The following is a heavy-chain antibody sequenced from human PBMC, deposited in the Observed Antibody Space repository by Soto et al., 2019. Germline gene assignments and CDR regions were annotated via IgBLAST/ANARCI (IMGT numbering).Heavy chain of an antibody. D-gene: IGHD6-13*01. J-gene: IGHJ4*02. CDR2: MNPNSGNT. Sequence: QVQLVQSGAEVKKPGASVKVSCKASGYTFTSYDINWVRQATGQGLEWMGWMNPNSGNTVYAQKFQGRITMTRNTSISTAYMELSSLTSEDTAVYYCARGHSSSWYVGDYWGQGTLVTVSS. V-gene: IGHV1-8*01. CDR3: ARGHSSSWYVGDY. CDR1: GYTFTSYD.